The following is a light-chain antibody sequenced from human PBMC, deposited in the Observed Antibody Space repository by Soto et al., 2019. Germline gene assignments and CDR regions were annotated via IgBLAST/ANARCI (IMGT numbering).Light chain of an antibody. J-gene: IGKJ5*01. CDR1: HSVLYSSSNKNY. Sequence: IVMTQSPESLSVSLGERATLNCKSSHSVLYSSSNKNYLAWYQQKPGQPPKLLIYWASTRESGVPDRFSGSGSGTDFTLTISSLQAEDVAVYYCQQYYSTLITFGQGTLLEI. CDR3: QQYYSTLIT. CDR2: WAS. V-gene: IGKV4-1*01.